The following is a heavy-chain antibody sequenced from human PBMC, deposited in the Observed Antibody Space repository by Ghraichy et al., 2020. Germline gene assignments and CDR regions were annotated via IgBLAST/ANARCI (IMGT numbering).Heavy chain of an antibody. D-gene: IGHD1-26*01. CDR3: ARRGGSDGWGFFDY. CDR1: EFTFSSYA. Sequence: GESLNISCAASEFTFSSYAKTWVRQAPGKGLEWVSTFSHVDHNTYYAGSVQGRFTISRDSSKNTLYLQMNSLRVEDTATYYCARRGGSDGWGFFDYWGQGARVTVSS. CDR2: FSHVDHNT. V-gene: IGHV3-23*01. J-gene: IGHJ4*02.